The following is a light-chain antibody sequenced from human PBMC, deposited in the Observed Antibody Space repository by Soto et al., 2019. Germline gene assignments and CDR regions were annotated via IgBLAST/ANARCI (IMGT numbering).Light chain of an antibody. CDR2: GAS. J-gene: IGKJ2*01. CDR3: QQFCSLPYT. CDR1: QNVNNHY. V-gene: IGKV3-20*01. Sequence: ENVLTQSPGTLSLSPGERATLSCRASQNVNNHYLAWYQHKPGQAPRLLIYGASRRAAAIPDRFSASGSGTDFNLSVSRREPEDFAGYHCQQFCSLPYTFGQGTKLEI.